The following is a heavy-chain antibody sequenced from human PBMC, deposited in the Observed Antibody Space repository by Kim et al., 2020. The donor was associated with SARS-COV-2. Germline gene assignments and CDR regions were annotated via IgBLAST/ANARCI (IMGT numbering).Heavy chain of an antibody. CDR1: GYTFTTYG. Sequence: ASVKVSCKASGYTFTTYGITWVRQAPGQGLEWMGWIFAYNGITKYAQNLQGRVTLTTDTSTSTAYMHLRSLRSDDTAVYFCSREISGGNTDFDFWGQGTLVTVSS. V-gene: IGHV1-18*01. CDR2: IFAYNGIT. J-gene: IGHJ4*02. CDR3: SREISGGNTDFDF. D-gene: IGHD1-7*01.